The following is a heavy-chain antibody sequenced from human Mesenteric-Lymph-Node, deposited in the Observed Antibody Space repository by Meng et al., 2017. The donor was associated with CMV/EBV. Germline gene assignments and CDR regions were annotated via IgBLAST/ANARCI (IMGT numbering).Heavy chain of an antibody. CDR2: ISPYYDNA. D-gene: IGHD3-3*01. J-gene: IGHJ4*02. CDR1: GYTFSNYG. Sequence: ASVKVSCKASGYTFSNYGFTWVRRAPGQGLEWMGYISPYYDNANYAQKFQGRVTMTRDTSTSTAYMELRSLRADDTAVYYCAGVFGVAYFDSWGQGTLVTVSS. CDR3: AGVFGVAYFDS. V-gene: IGHV1-18*01.